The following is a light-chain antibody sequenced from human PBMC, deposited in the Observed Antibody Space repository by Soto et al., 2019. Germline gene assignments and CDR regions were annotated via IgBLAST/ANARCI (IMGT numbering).Light chain of an antibody. CDR2: DAS. Sequence: ETVLTQSPATLSLSPGERATLSCRASQSVGSYLAWYQQKPGQAPRLLIYDASNRAAGIPARFSGSGSGTDLTLTITGLEPEDFAVYYCQQRSSWPGTFGQGTKVEIK. CDR3: QQRSSWPGT. CDR1: QSVGSY. V-gene: IGKV3-11*01. J-gene: IGKJ1*01.